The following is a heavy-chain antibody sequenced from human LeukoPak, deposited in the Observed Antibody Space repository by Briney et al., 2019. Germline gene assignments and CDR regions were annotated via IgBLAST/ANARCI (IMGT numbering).Heavy chain of an antibody. CDR2: IIPIFGTA. V-gene: IGHV1-69*05. Sequence: SVKVSCKASGGTFSSYAISWVRQAPGQGLEWMGGIIPIFGTANYAQKFQGKVTITTDESTSTAYMELSSLRSEDTAVYYCARTYGDYGALFFDYWGQGTLVTVSS. J-gene: IGHJ4*02. D-gene: IGHD4-17*01. CDR3: ARTYGDYGALFFDY. CDR1: GGTFSSYA.